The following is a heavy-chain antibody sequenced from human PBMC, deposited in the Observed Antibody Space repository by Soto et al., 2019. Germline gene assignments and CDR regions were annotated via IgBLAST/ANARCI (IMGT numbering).Heavy chain of an antibody. J-gene: IGHJ6*03. CDR2: IGTAGDT. V-gene: IGHV3-13*01. CDR1: GFTFSSYD. D-gene: IGHD2-15*01. CDR3: ARVVRGYCSGGSCYGGSYYYYMGV. Sequence: EVQLVESGGGLVQPGGSLRLSCAASGFTFSSYDMHWVRQATGKGLEWVSAIGTAGDTYYPGSVKGRFTISREKAKNSLYLQMNSLRAGDTAVYYCARVVRGYCSGGSCYGGSYYYYMGVWGKGTTVTVSS.